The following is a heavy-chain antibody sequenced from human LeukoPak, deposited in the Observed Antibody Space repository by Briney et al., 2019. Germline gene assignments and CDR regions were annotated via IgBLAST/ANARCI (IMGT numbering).Heavy chain of an antibody. Sequence: PSETLSLTCIVSGGSISSYYWSWIRQPPGKGLEWIGYIHYSGSTKYNPSLKSRVTISVDTSKNQFSLKLRSVTAADTAVYYCARSRDSSGYKYFYYGMDVWGQGTTVTVSS. V-gene: IGHV4-59*01. CDR2: IHYSGST. CDR1: GGSISSYY. CDR3: ARSRDSSGYKYFYYGMDV. D-gene: IGHD3-22*01. J-gene: IGHJ6*02.